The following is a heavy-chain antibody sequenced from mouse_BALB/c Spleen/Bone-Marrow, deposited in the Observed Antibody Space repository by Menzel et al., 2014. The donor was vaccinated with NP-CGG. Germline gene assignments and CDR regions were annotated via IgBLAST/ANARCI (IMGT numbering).Heavy chain of an antibody. Sequence: VQLVESGPGLVAPSQSLSITCTVSGFSLTSYGVHWVRQPPGRGLEWLGVIWAGGSTNYNSALMSRLSISKDNSKSQVFLKMNSLQTDDTAMYYCAREYYGNGYAMDYWGQGTSVTVSS. J-gene: IGHJ4*01. CDR3: AREYYGNGYAMDY. D-gene: IGHD2-1*01. CDR2: IWAGGST. CDR1: GFSLTSYG. V-gene: IGHV2-9*02.